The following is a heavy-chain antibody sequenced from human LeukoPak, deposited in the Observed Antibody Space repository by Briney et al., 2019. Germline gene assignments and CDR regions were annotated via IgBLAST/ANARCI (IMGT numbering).Heavy chain of an antibody. J-gene: IGHJ6*03. D-gene: IGHD3-10*01. CDR1: GFTFSGYG. Sequence: GGSLRLSCAASGFTFSGYGMSWVRQAPGKGLEWVSAISGSGGSTYYADSVKGRFTISRDNSKNTLYLQMNSLRAEDTAVYYCAKTYGSGSYYYYYYYMDVWGKGTTVTISS. V-gene: IGHV3-23*01. CDR2: ISGSGGST. CDR3: AKTYGSGSYYYYYYYMDV.